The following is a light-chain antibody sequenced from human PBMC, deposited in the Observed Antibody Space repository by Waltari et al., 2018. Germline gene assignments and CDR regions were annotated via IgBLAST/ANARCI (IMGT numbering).Light chain of an antibody. CDR3: HQYNSYPPT. Sequence: DIQLTQSPSSLSASVGDSVTITCRASQCISYYVAWFQLKPGRAPKPLIFGSTTLLSGVPSRFRGSGSGTYFTLTISDLQPDDFATYSCHQYNSYPPTFGGGTNV. V-gene: IGKV1-16*01. J-gene: IGKJ4*01. CDR2: GST. CDR1: QCISYY.